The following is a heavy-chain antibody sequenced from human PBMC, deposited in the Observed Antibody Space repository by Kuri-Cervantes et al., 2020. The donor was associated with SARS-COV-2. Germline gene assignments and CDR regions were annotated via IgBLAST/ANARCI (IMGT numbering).Heavy chain of an antibody. J-gene: IGHJ6*02. D-gene: IGHD6-13*01. Sequence: GGSLRLSCAASGFTFSSYSMNWVRQAPGKGLEWVSSISSSSSYIYYADSVKGRFTISRDNAKNSLYLQMNSLRAEDTAVYYRARDPYSSSWYRYYYGMDVWGQGTTVTVSS. CDR3: ARDPYSSSWYRYYYGMDV. CDR2: ISSSSSYI. V-gene: IGHV3-21*01. CDR1: GFTFSSYS.